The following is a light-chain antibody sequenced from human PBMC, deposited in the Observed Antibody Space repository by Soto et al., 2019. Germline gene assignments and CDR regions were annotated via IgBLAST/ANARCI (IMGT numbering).Light chain of an antibody. CDR1: QSISSW. Sequence: DIPMTQSPSTLSASVGDRVTITCRASQSISSWLAWYQRKPGKAPKLQIFDASNFEPGVPSRFSGSGFGTDFTLSISSLQPDDFATYYCQHYNRYPLTFGGGTKVEIK. V-gene: IGKV1-5*01. J-gene: IGKJ4*01. CDR3: QHYNRYPLT. CDR2: DAS.